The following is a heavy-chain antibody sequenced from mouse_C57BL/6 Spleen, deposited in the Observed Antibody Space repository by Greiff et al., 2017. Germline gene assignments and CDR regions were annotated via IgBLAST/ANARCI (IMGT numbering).Heavy chain of an antibody. Sequence: VQLQQPGAELVKPGASVKVSCKASGYTFTSYWMHWVKQTPVHGLEWIGAIDPETGGTAYNQKFTGKAILTADKSSSTAYMELRSLTSEDSAVYYCTHYGNYFAYWGQGTLGTVSA. CDR1: GYTFTSYW. CDR2: IDPETGGT. D-gene: IGHD2-1*01. CDR3: THYGNYFAY. V-gene: IGHV1-15*01. J-gene: IGHJ3*01.